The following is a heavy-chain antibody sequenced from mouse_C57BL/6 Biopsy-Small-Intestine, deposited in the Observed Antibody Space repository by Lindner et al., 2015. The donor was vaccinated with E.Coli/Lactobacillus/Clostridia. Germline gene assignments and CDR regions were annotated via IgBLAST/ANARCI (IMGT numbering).Heavy chain of an antibody. J-gene: IGHJ1*01. CDR1: GYTFSNFA. Sequence: SVKVSCKASGYTFSNFAMHWVRQAPGQSLQWMGWINAGKGNTKYSPNFQDRVTFTRDTSASTVFLEVTSLRSEDTALYFCVKDKGDFTNGLYYYYGLDVWGQGTTVTVSS. CDR2: INAGKGNT. D-gene: IGHD1-1*02. CDR3: VKDKGDFTNGLYYYYGLDV. V-gene: IGHV1-84*02.